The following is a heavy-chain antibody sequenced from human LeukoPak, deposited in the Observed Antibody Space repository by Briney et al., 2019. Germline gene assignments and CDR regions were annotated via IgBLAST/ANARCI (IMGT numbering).Heavy chain of an antibody. Sequence: GGSLRLSCAASGFTFYNYGMHWVRQAPGKGLEWVAVISYDGSNKYYADSVKGRFTISRDNSKNTLYLQMNSLRPEDTAVYYCAKGSAYSDYCYYGMDVWGQGTTVTVSS. CDR3: AKGSAYSDYCYYGMDV. CDR1: GFTFYNYG. V-gene: IGHV3-30*18. J-gene: IGHJ6*02. D-gene: IGHD4-11*01. CDR2: ISYDGSNK.